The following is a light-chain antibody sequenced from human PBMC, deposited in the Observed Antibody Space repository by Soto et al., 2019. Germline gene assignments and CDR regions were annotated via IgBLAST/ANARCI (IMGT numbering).Light chain of an antibody. V-gene: IGKV3-15*01. Sequence: EIVMTQSPATLSVSPGERATLSCRASQSISSNLAWYQQKPGQAPRLLIYGASTRATGIPARFSGSGSGTEFTLTISSLQSEDFAVYYCQHYSTWPPETFGQGTKVDIK. J-gene: IGKJ1*01. CDR3: QHYSTWPPET. CDR1: QSISSN. CDR2: GAS.